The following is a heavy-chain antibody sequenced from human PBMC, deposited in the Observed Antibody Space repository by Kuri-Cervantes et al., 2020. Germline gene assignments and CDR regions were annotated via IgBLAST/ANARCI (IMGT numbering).Heavy chain of an antibody. CDR3: AHGTYCTGGVCPPFAY. CDR2: IYWDDDK. CDR1: GFSLSTSGVG. V-gene: IGHV2-5*02. D-gene: IGHD2-8*02. Sequence: SGPTLVKPPQTLTLTCTFSGFSLSTSGVGVGWIRQPPGKALEWLALIYWDDDKRYSPSLKSRLTITKDTSKNQVVLTMTNMDPVDTATYYCAHGTYCTGGVCPPFAYWGQGTLVTVSS. J-gene: IGHJ4*02.